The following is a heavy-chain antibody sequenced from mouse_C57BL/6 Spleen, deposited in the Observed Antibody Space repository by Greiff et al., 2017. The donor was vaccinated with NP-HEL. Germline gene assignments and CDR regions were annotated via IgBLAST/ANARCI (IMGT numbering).Heavy chain of an antibody. J-gene: IGHJ2*01. CDR3: TTSGGYYGY. CDR1: GFNIKDDY. Sequence: EVQLQQSGAELVRPGASVKLSCTASGFNIKDDYMHWVKQRPEQGVEWIGWIDPENGDTEYASKFQGKATITADTSSNTAYLQLSSLTSEDTAVYYCTTSGGYYGYWGQGTTLTVSS. CDR2: IDPENGDT. V-gene: IGHV14-4*01. D-gene: IGHD2-3*01.